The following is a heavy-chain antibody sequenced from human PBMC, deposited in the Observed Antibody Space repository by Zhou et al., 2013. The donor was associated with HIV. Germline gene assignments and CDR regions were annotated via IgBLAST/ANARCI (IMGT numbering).Heavy chain of an antibody. CDR3: ARGSADCSTTNCPFDY. CDR2: IIPLFGTG. V-gene: IGHV1-69*05. CDR1: GGTFSTYG. D-gene: IGHD2-2*01. J-gene: IGHJ4*02. Sequence: QVHLVQSGAEVKKPGSSVKVSCKASGGTFSTYGISWVRQAPGQRLEWMGGIIPLFGTGNYAEKFQGRVTITTDESTATAYMELRSLRSDDTAVYYCARGSADCSTTNCPFDYWGQGTLISVSS.